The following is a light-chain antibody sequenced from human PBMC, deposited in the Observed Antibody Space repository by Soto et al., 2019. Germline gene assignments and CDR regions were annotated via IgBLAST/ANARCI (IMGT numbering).Light chain of an antibody. J-gene: IGLJ1*01. V-gene: IGLV2-14*01. CDR2: EVN. CDR1: RSDIVRYNY. CDR3: TSCITANTRCV. Sequence: QSVLTQPASVXESPGQSITISCTGTRSDIVRYNYVSWFQQHPGKVPKLVIFEVNYRPSGVSYRFSGSKSGNTASLTITGLKAEDEADYYCTSCITANTRCVFGSGTKVPVL.